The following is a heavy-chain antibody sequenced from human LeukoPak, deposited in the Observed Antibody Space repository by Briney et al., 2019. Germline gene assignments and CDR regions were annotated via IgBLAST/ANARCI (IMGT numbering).Heavy chain of an antibody. D-gene: IGHD3-9*01. CDR1: GFTFSSYS. CDR2: ISSSSSYI. CDR3: ARILFDLIRGHTGPDYDILTGYYIGAFDI. Sequence: GGSLRLSCAASGFTFSSYSMNWVRQAPGKGLEWVSSISSSSSYIYYADSVKGRFTISRDNAKNSLYLQMNSLRAEDTAVYYCARILFDLIRGHTGPDYDILTGYYIGAFDIWGQGTMVTVSS. J-gene: IGHJ3*02. V-gene: IGHV3-21*01.